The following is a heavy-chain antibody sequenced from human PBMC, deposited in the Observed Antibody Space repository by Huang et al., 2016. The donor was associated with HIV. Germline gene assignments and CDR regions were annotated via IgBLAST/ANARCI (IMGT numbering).Heavy chain of an antibody. Sequence: QVRLVESGGGVVQHGASLTLSCSASGFPFSAYGMDWVRQAPGKGLEWVSFIRYDGNNDYLIGSVKGRFTISRDNSNTTLYLRMNSLRPEDTAVYYCVKERGSSRARSSFDFWGQGTSVIVSS. CDR2: IRYDGNND. D-gene: IGHD6-13*01. CDR1: GFPFSAYG. J-gene: IGHJ3*01. V-gene: IGHV3-30*02. CDR3: VKERGSSRARSSFDF.